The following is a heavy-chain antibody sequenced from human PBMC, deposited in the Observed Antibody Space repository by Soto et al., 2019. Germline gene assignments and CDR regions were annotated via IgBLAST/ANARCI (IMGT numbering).Heavy chain of an antibody. Sequence: GSGPTLVNPTQTLTLTCTFSGFSLSTSGVHVGWIRQPPGMAPEWLALIYWNDDHRYSPSLRSRLTITKDTSRNQVVLTMTNMDPVDTATYYCAHRGDSCGGDCYIRHSRYYFDYWCQGILVTGSS. V-gene: IGHV2-5*01. D-gene: IGHD2-21*02. J-gene: IGHJ4*02. CDR1: GFSLSTSGVH. CDR3: AHRGDSCGGDCYIRHSRYYFDY. CDR2: IYWNDDH.